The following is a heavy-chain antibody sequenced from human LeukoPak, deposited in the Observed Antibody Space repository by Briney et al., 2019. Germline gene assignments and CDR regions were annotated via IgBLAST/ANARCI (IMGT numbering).Heavy chain of an antibody. CDR3: ARTGYSSGWYVALDY. Sequence: PSETLSLTCAVYGGSFSGYYWSWIRQPPGKGLEWIGEINHSGSTNYNPSLKSRVTMSVDTSKNQFSLKLSSVTAADTAVYYCARTGYSSGWYVALDYWGQGTLVTVSS. D-gene: IGHD6-19*01. CDR1: GGSFSGYY. V-gene: IGHV4-34*01. J-gene: IGHJ4*02. CDR2: INHSGST.